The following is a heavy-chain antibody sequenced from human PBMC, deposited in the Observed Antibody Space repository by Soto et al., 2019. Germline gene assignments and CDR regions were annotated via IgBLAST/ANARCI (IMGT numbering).Heavy chain of an antibody. Sequence: PSETLSLTCAVYGGSFSGYYWSWIRQPPGKGLEWIGEINHSGSTNYNPSLKSRVTISVDTSKNQFSLKLSSVTAADTAVYYCARADPAEAYYENNWGQGTLVTVSS. CDR3: ARADPAEAYYENN. CDR2: INHSGST. V-gene: IGHV4-34*01. CDR1: GGSFSGYY. J-gene: IGHJ4*02. D-gene: IGHD3-22*01.